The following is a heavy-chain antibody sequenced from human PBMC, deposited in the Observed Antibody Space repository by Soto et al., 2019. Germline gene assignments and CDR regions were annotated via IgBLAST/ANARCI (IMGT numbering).Heavy chain of an antibody. CDR2: IIPVFGLV. Sequence: QVHLLLQSGAAVKKPGSSVKVSCEAAGGTPSNSAISWVRQAPGQGLEWMGGIIPVFGLVKYAQKFQGRGTKTANESTNTAYMELSSLRPEDTAVYYCAGGRIVVVGSRAYSGMDVWGQGTTVTVSS. CDR3: AGGRIVVVGSRAYSGMDV. V-gene: IGHV1-69*01. J-gene: IGHJ6*02. D-gene: IGHD3-22*01. CDR1: GGTPSNSA.